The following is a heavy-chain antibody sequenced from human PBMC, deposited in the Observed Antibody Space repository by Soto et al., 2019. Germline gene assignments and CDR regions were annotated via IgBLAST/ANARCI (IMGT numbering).Heavy chain of an antibody. J-gene: IGHJ4*02. Sequence: SVKVSCKASGGTFSSYAISWVRQAPGQGLEWMGGIIPIFGTANYAQKFQGRVTITADESTSTAYMELSSLRSEDTAMYYCARDGTAMVTGFDYWGQGTLVTVSS. CDR3: ARDGTAMVTGFDY. CDR1: GGTFSSYA. D-gene: IGHD5-18*01. V-gene: IGHV1-69*13. CDR2: IIPIFGTA.